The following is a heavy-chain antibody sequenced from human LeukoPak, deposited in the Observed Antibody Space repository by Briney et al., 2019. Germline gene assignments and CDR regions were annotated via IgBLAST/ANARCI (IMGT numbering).Heavy chain of an antibody. CDR2: MNPNSGNT. CDR3: AREEDGYNYDI. CDR1: GYTFTSYD. J-gene: IGHJ3*02. V-gene: IGHV1-8*03. Sequence: ASVKVSCKASGYTFTSYDINWVRQATGQGLEWMGWMNPNSGNTGYAQKFQGRITITRNTSIRTAYMELSSLRSEDTAVYYCAREEDGYNYDIWGQGTMVTVSS. D-gene: IGHD5-24*01.